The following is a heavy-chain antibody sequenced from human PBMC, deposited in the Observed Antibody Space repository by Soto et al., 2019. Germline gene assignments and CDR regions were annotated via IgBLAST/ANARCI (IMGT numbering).Heavy chain of an antibody. Sequence: QPGGSLRLSCTASGFTFNSHAMTWVRQAPGKGLEWVSGLSDSGGSTYYADSVKGRFTISRDNSMNTLYLQMNTLSAEDTAVYYCARVSSSWYSGFFDLWGQGTLVTVSS. J-gene: IGHJ4*02. CDR3: ARVSSSWYSGFFDL. D-gene: IGHD6-13*01. V-gene: IGHV3-23*01. CDR2: LSDSGGST. CDR1: GFTFNSHA.